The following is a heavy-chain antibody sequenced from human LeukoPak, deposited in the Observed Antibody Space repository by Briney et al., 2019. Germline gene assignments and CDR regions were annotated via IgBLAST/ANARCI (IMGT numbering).Heavy chain of an antibody. Sequence: GGSLRLSCAASGFTFSSYCMHWVRHSPSKGLDWVAFIRYDGSNKYYTHSVKVPFTISRDNSKNTLYLQMNSLRAEDTAVYYCATWELGDFDIWGKGTMVTVSS. V-gene: IGHV3-30*02. CDR3: ATWELGDFDI. D-gene: IGHD1-26*01. J-gene: IGHJ3*02. CDR2: IRYDGSNK. CDR1: GFTFSSYC.